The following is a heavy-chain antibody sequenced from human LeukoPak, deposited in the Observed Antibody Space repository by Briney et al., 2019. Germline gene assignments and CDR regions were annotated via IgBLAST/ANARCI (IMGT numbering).Heavy chain of an antibody. CDR3: AKDRGYSGYDDAFDY. CDR2: ISGSGGST. J-gene: IGHJ4*02. Sequence: GGSLRLSCVASGFTFSSYGMHWVRQAPGKGLEWVSAISGSGGSTYYADSVKGRFTISRDNSKNTLYLQMNSLRAEDTAVYYCAKDRGYSGYDDAFDYWGQGTLVTVSS. V-gene: IGHV3-23*01. CDR1: GFTFSSYG. D-gene: IGHD5-12*01.